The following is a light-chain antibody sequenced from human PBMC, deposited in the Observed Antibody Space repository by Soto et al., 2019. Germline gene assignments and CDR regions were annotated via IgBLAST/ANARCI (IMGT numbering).Light chain of an antibody. CDR1: SSDVGIYNY. CDR2: AVT. V-gene: IGLV2-11*01. CDR3: CSYAGSHTWV. Sequence: QSALTQPRSVSGSPGQSVAISCTGTSSDVGIYNYVSWYQQHPGKAPKVIISAVTVGPSGVPDRFSGSKSGNTASLTISGLQAEDEADYYCCSYAGSHTWVFGGGTKLTVL. J-gene: IGLJ2*01.